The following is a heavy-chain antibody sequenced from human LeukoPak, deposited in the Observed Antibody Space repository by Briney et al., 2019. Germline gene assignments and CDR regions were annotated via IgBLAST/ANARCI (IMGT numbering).Heavy chain of an antibody. CDR3: AKDYYGSGTLPQTFQH. V-gene: IGHV3-23*01. J-gene: IGHJ1*01. Sequence: GSLRLSCAASGFTFSSYAMSWVRQAPGKGLEWVSAISGSGGSTYYADSVKGRFTISRDNSKNTLYLQMNSLRAEDTAVYYCAKDYYGSGTLPQTFQHWGQGTLVTVSS. D-gene: IGHD3-10*01. CDR1: GFTFSSYA. CDR2: ISGSGGST.